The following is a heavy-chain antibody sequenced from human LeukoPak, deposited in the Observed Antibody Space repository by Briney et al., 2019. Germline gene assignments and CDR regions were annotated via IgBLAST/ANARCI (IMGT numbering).Heavy chain of an antibody. Sequence: SQTLSLTCTVSGGSISSGSYYWSWIRQPAGKGLEWIGRIYTSGSTNYNPSLKSRVTISVDTSKNQFSLKLSSVTAADTAVYYCARVVEADWFDPWGQGTLVTVSS. V-gene: IGHV4-61*02. CDR1: GGSISSGSYY. CDR3: ARVVEADWFDP. CDR2: IYTSGST. J-gene: IGHJ5*02. D-gene: IGHD6-13*01.